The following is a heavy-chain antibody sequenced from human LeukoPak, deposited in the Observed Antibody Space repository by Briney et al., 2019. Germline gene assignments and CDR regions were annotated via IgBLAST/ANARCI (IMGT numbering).Heavy chain of an antibody. D-gene: IGHD6-13*01. V-gene: IGHV5-51*01. CDR3: ATSAGSSSSWEFDY. CDR1: GYSFTKYW. J-gene: IGHJ4*02. Sequence: GESLKISCEGSGYSFTKYWIGWVRQMPGKGLEWMGIIYFGDSHTRYSPSFQGQVTISADKSISTAYLQWSSLKASDTAIYYCATSAGSSSSWEFDYWGQGTLVTVSS. CDR2: IYFGDSHT.